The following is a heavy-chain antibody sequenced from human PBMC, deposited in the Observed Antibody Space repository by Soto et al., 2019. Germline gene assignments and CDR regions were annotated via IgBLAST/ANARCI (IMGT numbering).Heavy chain of an antibody. J-gene: IGHJ4*02. CDR3: VRVGYFTNGICNFDY. D-gene: IGHD2-8*01. Sequence: QLQLQESGPGLVKPSGTLSLTCTVSDGSITRTSYYWGWIRQSPGKGLEWIGSIYYSGSTYYNPSLKSRVTISIDTSKNTFYLKLSSVTAADTAIYYCVRVGYFTNGICNFDYWAQGTVVTVSS. CDR1: DGSITRTSYY. CDR2: IYYSGST. V-gene: IGHV4-39*01.